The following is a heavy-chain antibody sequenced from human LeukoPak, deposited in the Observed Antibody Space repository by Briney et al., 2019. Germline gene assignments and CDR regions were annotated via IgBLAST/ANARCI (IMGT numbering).Heavy chain of an antibody. CDR3: ARDGYYAAFDY. J-gene: IGHJ4*02. CDR1: GGSISSYY. Sequence: SETLSLTCTVSGGSISSYYWSWIRQPPGKGLEWIGYIYYSGSTNYNPSLKSRVTISVDTSKNQFSLKLSSVTAADTAVYYCARDGYYAAFDYWGQGTLVTVSS. V-gene: IGHV4-59*01. D-gene: IGHD3-3*01. CDR2: IYYSGST.